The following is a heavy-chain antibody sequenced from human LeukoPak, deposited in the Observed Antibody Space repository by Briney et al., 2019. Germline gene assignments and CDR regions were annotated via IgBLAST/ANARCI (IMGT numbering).Heavy chain of an antibody. CDR1: GFTFSSYG. CDR2: IRYDGSNK. V-gene: IGHV3-30*02. Sequence: GGSLRLSCAASGFTFSSYGMHWVRQAPGKGLEWVAFIRYDGSNKYYADSVKGRFTISRDNSKNTLYLQMNSLRAADTAVYYCAKDNLGAVAGFDYWGQRTLVTVSS. D-gene: IGHD6-19*01. CDR3: AKDNLGAVAGFDY. J-gene: IGHJ4*02.